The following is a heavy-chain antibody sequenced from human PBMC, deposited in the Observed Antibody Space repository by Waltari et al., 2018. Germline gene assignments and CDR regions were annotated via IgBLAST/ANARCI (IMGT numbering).Heavy chain of an antibody. V-gene: IGHV3-23*01. J-gene: IGHJ6*02. CDR3: AKGLELVHYYYGMDV. Sequence: EVQLLESGGGLVQPGGSLRLSCAASAFPFSSYAMSWVRQAPGKGLEWVSAISGSGGSTYYADSVKGRFTISRDNSKNTLYLQMNSLRAEDTAVYYCAKGLELVHYYYGMDVWGQGTTVTVSS. CDR1: AFPFSSYA. D-gene: IGHD1-7*01. CDR2: ISGSGGST.